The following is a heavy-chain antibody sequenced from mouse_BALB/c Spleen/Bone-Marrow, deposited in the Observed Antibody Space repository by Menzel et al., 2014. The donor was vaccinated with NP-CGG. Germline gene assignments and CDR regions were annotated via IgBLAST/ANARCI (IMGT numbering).Heavy chain of an antibody. CDR2: IRSKSNDYAT. Sequence: EVQRVESGGGLVQPKGSLKLSCAASGFTFNTYGMHWVCQAPGKGLEWIARIRSKSNDYATYYADSVKDRFIISRDDSQSMLYLQMNNLKTEDTAMYYCVRDSDYGYYSMDYWRQGTSVTVSS. CDR1: GFTFNTYG. D-gene: IGHD2-4*01. V-gene: IGHV10-3*03. CDR3: VRDSDYGYYSMDY. J-gene: IGHJ4*01.